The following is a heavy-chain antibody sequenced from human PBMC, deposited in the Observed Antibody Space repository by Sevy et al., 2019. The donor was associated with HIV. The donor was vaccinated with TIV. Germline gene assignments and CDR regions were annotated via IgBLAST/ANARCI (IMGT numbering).Heavy chain of an antibody. Sequence: QPGGSLRLSCAASGFTFSSYEMKWVRQAPGKGLEWLAYISSSGRTIYYADSVKGRFTISRDNAKNSLYLQMSSLRAEDTAVYYCASPVKIVSRNWSWAFDIWGQGTMVTVSS. D-gene: IGHD1-1*01. CDR2: ISSSGRTI. V-gene: IGHV3-48*03. J-gene: IGHJ3*02. CDR3: ASPVKIVSRNWSWAFDI. CDR1: GFTFSSYE.